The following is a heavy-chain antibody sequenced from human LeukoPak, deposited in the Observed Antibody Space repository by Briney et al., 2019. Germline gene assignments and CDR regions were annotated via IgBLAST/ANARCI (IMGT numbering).Heavy chain of an antibody. J-gene: IGHJ4*02. D-gene: IGHD2-2*02. CDR1: GFTFSGYW. CDR2: IKQDGSEK. CDR3: ASTSCYKVRASC. Sequence: PGGSVRLSCAASGFTFSGYWISWVRQAPGQGLEWVANIKQDGSEKYYVDSVKGRFTISRDNAKNSLYLQMNSLRAEDTAVYYCASTSCYKVRASCWGQGTLVTVSS. V-gene: IGHV3-7*01.